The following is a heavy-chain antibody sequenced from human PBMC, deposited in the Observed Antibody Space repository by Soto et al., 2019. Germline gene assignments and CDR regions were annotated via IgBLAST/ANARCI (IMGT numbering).Heavy chain of an antibody. Sequence: QVQLQESGPGLVKPSDTLSLTCDVSGYSISNNPWWGWIRHPPGTGLECIGYIYYSGSTYYSPSLKSRDTMSVATAYNRDSLTLTSGTAVDTPAAYCARTGLYGGNEMDGWGQVPLVTVYS. J-gene: IGHJ4*02. V-gene: IGHV4-28*01. CDR3: ARTGLYGGNEMDG. CDR2: IYYSGST. CDR1: GYSISNNPW. D-gene: IGHD2-15*01.